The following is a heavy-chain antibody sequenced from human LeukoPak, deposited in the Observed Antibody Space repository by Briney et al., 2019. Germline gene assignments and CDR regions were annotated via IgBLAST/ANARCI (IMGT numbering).Heavy chain of an antibody. CDR3: ARFYWNYKGLDY. CDR1: GYTFTGYY. J-gene: IGHJ4*02. CDR2: INPNSGGT. D-gene: IGHD1-7*01. Sequence: ASVKVSCKASGYTFTGYYMHWVRQAPGQGLEWMGWINPNSGGTNYAQKFQGRVTMTRDTSISTAYMELRSLRSDDTAVYYCARFYWNYKGLDYWGQGTLVTVSS. V-gene: IGHV1-2*02.